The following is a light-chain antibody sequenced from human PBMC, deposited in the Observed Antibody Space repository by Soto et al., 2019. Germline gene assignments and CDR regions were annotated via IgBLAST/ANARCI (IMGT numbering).Light chain of an antibody. CDR2: KAS. Sequence: DIQMTQSPSTLSASVGDRVTITCRASQSISSWLAWYQQKPGKAPKLLIYKASSLESGVPSRFSGSGSGTEFPSTISSLQPVDFATYYVHQYNGYPKPLGQGTKRET. CDR3: HQYNGYPKP. CDR1: QSISSW. J-gene: IGKJ2*01. V-gene: IGKV1-5*03.